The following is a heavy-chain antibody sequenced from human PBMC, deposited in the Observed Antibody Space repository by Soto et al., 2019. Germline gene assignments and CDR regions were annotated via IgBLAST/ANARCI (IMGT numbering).Heavy chain of an antibody. V-gene: IGHV3-23*01. CDR2: ISGSGGST. Sequence: GGSLRLSCAASGFTFSSYAMSWVRQAPGKGLEWVSAISGSGGSTYYADSVKGRFTISRDNSKNTLYLQMNSLRAEDTAVYYCAKGMVRGVIIPGTFDYWGQGTLVTVSS. J-gene: IGHJ4*02. CDR1: GFTFSSYA. CDR3: AKGMVRGVIIPGTFDY. D-gene: IGHD3-10*01.